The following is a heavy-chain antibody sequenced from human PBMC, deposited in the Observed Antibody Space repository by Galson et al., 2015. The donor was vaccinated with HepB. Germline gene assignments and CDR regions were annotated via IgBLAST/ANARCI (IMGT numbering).Heavy chain of an antibody. J-gene: IGHJ4*02. CDR2: ISDGGDRT. CDR3: AKAAAGYVPGY. V-gene: IGHV3-23*01. CDR1: GFSFSSSG. Sequence: SLRLSCADSGFSFSSSGMSWVRQAPGKGLEWVSVISDGGDRTYYADSVKGRFTISRDNSKNTLYLQMNGLRVEDTAVYYCAKAAAGYVPGYWGQGTLVTVSS. D-gene: IGHD3-9*01.